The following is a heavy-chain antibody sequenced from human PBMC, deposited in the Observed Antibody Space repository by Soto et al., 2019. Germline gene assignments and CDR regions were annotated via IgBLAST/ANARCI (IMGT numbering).Heavy chain of an antibody. J-gene: IGHJ6*02. D-gene: IGHD3-16*01. CDR3: ARHEIYAGRWGPRYYYGMDV. CDR2: IYYSGST. Sequence: NPSETLSLTCAVSGDSISRGYHWGWIRQPPGKGLEWIGSIYYSGSTYYNPSLKSRVTISVDTSKNQFSRKLSSVTAADTAVYYCARHEIYAGRWGPRYYYGMDVWGQGTTVTVSS. CDR1: GDSISRGYH. V-gene: IGHV4-38-2*01.